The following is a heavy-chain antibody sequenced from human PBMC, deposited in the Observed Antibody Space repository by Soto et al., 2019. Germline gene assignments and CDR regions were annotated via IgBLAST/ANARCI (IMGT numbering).Heavy chain of an antibody. CDR3: VRRASL. Sequence: EVQLVESGGGLIQPGGSLRLSGAASGFTFSSYEMYWVRQAPENGLEWVSYIHPSGQPIFYADSVKGRFTISRDNAKHSLSLQMSSLRAEDSAVYYCVRRASLWCQGTMVTVSS. V-gene: IGHV3-48*03. J-gene: IGHJ3*01. CDR2: IHPSGQPI. D-gene: IGHD1-26*01. CDR1: GFTFSSYE.